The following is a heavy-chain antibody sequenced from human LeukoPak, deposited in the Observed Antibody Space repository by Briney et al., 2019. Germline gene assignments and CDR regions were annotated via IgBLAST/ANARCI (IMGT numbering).Heavy chain of an antibody. D-gene: IGHD5-18*01. CDR1: GFTFDDYA. CDR3: AKVRQLWSTGGFDY. J-gene: IGHJ4*02. Sequence: GGSLRLSCAASGFTFDDYAIHWVRQAPGKGLEWVSLISGDGGSTYHADSVKGRFTISRDNSKNSLYLQMNSLRTEDTALYYCAKVRQLWSTGGFDYWGQGTLVTVSS. V-gene: IGHV3-43*02. CDR2: ISGDGGST.